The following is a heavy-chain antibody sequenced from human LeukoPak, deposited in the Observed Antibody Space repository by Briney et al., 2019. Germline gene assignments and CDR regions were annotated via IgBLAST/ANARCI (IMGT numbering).Heavy chain of an antibody. CDR1: GFTFSIYA. Sequence: PGGSLRLSCAASGFTFSIYAMSWVRQTPGKGLEWASAISGSGGTAYYADSVKGRFTISRDNSKNTLYLQMNSLRAEDTAVYYCAKVFPGIAAAGTKSQFDYWGQGTLVTVSS. CDR3: AKVFPGIAAAGTKSQFDY. CDR2: ISGSGGTA. V-gene: IGHV3-23*01. D-gene: IGHD6-13*01. J-gene: IGHJ4*02.